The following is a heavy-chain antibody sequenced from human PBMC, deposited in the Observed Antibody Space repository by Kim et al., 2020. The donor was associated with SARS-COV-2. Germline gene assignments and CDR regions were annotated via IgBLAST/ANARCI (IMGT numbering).Heavy chain of an antibody. J-gene: IGHJ6*02. V-gene: IGHV4-61*01. Sequence: SETLSLTCTVSGGSVSSGSYYWSWIRQPPGKGLEWIGYIYYSGSTNYNPSLKSRVTISVDTSKNQFSLKLSSVTAADTAVYYCARDTSPRAYYYDSSGYYYYYYGMDVWGQGTTVTVSS. CDR2: IYYSGST. D-gene: IGHD3-22*01. CDR1: GGSVSSGSYY. CDR3: ARDTSPRAYYYDSSGYYYYYYGMDV.